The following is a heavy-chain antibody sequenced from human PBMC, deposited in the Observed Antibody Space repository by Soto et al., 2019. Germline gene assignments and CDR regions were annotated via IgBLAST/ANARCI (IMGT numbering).Heavy chain of an antibody. D-gene: IGHD3-10*01. V-gene: IGHV3-23*01. Sequence: EVQLLESGGGLVQPGGSLRLSCAASGFTFSSYAMSWVRQAPGKGLEWVSVISGSGDSTYYADSVKGRFTISRDNSKHTLFLQMNSLRAEDTAVYYCATRAYGSDSDYWGQGTLVTVSS. CDR2: ISGSGDST. J-gene: IGHJ4*02. CDR1: GFTFSSYA. CDR3: ATRAYGSDSDY.